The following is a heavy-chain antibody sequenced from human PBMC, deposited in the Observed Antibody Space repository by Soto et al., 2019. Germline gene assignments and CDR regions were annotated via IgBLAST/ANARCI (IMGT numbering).Heavy chain of an antibody. D-gene: IGHD6-25*01. CDR1: GFTFDDYT. Sequence: EVQLVGSGGVVVQPGGSLRLSCAASGFTFDDYTMHWVRQAPGKGLEWVSLISWDGGSTYYADSVKGRFTISRDNSKNSLYLQMNSLRTEDTALYYCAKDIDPIAAVEWGVDYWGQGTLVTVSS. V-gene: IGHV3-43*01. J-gene: IGHJ4*02. CDR3: AKDIDPIAAVEWGVDY. CDR2: ISWDGGST.